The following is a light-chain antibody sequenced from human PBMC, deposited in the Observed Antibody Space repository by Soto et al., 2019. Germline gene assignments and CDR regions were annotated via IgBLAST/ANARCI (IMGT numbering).Light chain of an antibody. V-gene: IGKV3-15*01. CDR1: QSARSS. CDR3: QQYNNWPRT. Sequence: VVTPSPATLSVSPAERATLSCRASQSARSSLGWYQQKPGQAPSLLIYDVSIRATGIPARFSGSGSGTEFTLTISSLQSEDFAVYYCQQYNNWPRTFGQGTKVDIK. CDR2: DVS. J-gene: IGKJ1*01.